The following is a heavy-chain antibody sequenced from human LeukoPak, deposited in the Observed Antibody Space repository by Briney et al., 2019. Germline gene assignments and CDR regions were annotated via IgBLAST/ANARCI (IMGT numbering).Heavy chain of an antibody. D-gene: IGHD5-24*01. CDR2: IKQDGSKK. V-gene: IGHV3-7*04. CDR1: GFPFSSYW. CDR3: TRVGYIDEGIDY. J-gene: IGHJ4*02. Sequence: GGSLRLSCVASGFPFSSYWMTWVRKAPGKGLEWVANIKQDGSKKSYVDSVKGRFTISRDNAKNSLYLQMNSLRAEDTAIYYCTRVGYIDEGIDYWGQGTLVTVSS.